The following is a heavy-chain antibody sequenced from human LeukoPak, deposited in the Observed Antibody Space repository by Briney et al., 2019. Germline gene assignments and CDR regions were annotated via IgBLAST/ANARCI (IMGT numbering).Heavy chain of an antibody. CDR3: AKQSAGSAAWYSLHYDF. CDR1: GFTFSSYA. D-gene: IGHD6-13*01. J-gene: IGHJ4*02. Sequence: PGGSLRLSCAASGFTFSSYAMSWVRQAPGKGLEWVSAISGSGGNTDYADSVKGRFTISRDNSKDTLYLQMNGLRAEDTAVYFCAKQSAGSAAWYSLHYDFWGQGTLVTVSS. V-gene: IGHV3-23*01. CDR2: ISGSGGNT.